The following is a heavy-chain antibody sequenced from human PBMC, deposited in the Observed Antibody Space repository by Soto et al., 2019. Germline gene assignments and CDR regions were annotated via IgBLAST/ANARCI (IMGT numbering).Heavy chain of an antibody. J-gene: IGHJ4*02. Sequence: QVQLVQSGAEVKKPGSSVKVSCKASGGTFSSYTVNWVRQAPGQGVEWMGRIIPILGITNYAQKFQGRVTITADKSTSTAYMELSSLSSEDTAVYYCARDRGNWNDGDALLDWGQGTLVTVSS. CDR3: ARDRGNWNDGDALLD. V-gene: IGHV1-69*08. CDR1: GGTFSSYT. D-gene: IGHD1-1*01. CDR2: IIPILGIT.